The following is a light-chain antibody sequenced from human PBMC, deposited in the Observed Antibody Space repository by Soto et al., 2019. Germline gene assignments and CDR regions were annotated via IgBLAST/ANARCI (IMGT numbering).Light chain of an antibody. CDR3: QQHNSWPLT. Sequence: TQSPGTLSLSPGERATLSCWASQSVGSDLAWYQQKPGKAPRVVIYDIFTRATGVPTRISGSGYGTELTTTISSMKSEDFEVYYCQQHNSWPLTVGGGTKVDIK. J-gene: IGKJ4*01. V-gene: IGKV3D-15*01. CDR1: QSVGSD. CDR2: DIF.